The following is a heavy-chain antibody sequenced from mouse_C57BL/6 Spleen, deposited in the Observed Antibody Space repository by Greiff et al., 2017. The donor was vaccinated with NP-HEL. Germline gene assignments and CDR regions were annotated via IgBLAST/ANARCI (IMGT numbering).Heavy chain of an antibody. CDR2: ISDGGSYT. J-gene: IGHJ3*01. Sequence: DVQLVESGGGLVKPGGSLKLSCAASGFTFSSYAMSWVRQTPEKRLEWVATISDGGSYTYYPDNVKGRFTISRDNAKNNLYLQMSHLKSEDTAMYYCARGTGEAYWGQGTLVTVSA. V-gene: IGHV5-4*01. CDR3: ARGTGEAY. CDR1: GFTFSSYA. D-gene: IGHD4-1*01.